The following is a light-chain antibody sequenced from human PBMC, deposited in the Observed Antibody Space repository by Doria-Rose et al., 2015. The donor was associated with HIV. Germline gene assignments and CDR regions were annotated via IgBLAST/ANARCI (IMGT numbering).Light chain of an antibody. J-gene: IGKJ5*01. Sequence: MTQSPSSVSASVGDRVTITCRASEAISSWLVWYQQKPGKAPKVLVYAASTLQSGVPSRFSGSGFGTDFTLTISNLQLEDFATYYCQQSNSFPTTSGQGTRLEIK. V-gene: IGKV1-12*01. CDR1: EAISSW. CDR2: AAS. CDR3: QQSNSFPTT.